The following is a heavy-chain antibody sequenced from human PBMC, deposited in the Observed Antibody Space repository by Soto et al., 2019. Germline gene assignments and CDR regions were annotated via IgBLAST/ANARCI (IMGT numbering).Heavy chain of an antibody. CDR3: ATNLFSSTSRGSDFDP. D-gene: IGHD2-2*01. J-gene: IGHJ5*02. CDR2: INPNSGVT. CDR1: GYYFTGYY. Sequence: QVQLVQSGAEMKKPGASVKISCKASGYYFTGYYMHWVRQAPGQGLEWMGWINPNSGVTNYAQRIQGRVTMTRDTSISTAYLEVKRLTSDDTAVYYCATNLFSSTSRGSDFDPWGQGTLVIVSS. V-gene: IGHV1-2*02.